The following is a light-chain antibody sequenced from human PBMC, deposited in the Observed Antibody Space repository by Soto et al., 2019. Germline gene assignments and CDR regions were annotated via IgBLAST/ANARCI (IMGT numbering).Light chain of an antibody. J-gene: IGKJ4*01. CDR3: QQSYNTPLT. CDR2: GVS. Sequence: DIQMTHSPSPLSASVVDRFTITCRATQSITNYLNGYEEKPGIAPNPLIYGVSTLQRGLPSRFSDSVSGTDFTLTISSLQPEYFATYYCQQSYNTPLTFGGGTKVDIK. CDR1: QSITNY. V-gene: IGKV1-39*01.